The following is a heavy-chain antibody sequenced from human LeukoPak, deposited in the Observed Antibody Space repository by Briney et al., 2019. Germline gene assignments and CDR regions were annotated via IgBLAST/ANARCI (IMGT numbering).Heavy chain of an antibody. J-gene: IGHJ4*02. D-gene: IGHD3-22*01. V-gene: IGHV3-23*01. CDR2: ISNSGGRT. Sequence: PGGSLRLSCAASGFTFSSYAMSWVRQAPGKGPEWVSSISNSGGRTFYTDSVKGRFTISRDNSKITLYLQMNSLRAEDTAVYYCAKVGGGMIVVVRFDYWGQGTLVTVSS. CDR1: GFTFSSYA. CDR3: AKVGGGMIVVVRFDY.